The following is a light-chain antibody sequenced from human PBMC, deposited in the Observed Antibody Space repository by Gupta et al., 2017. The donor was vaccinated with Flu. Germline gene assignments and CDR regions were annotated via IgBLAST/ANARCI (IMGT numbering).Light chain of an antibody. CDR1: QSVSSY. CDR2: DAS. CDR3: QRRSNWPPFT. J-gene: IGKJ3*01. V-gene: IGKV3-11*01. Sequence: EIVLTQSPATLSLSPGERATLSCRASQSVSSYLAWYQQKPGQAPRLLIYDASNRAPGTPARFTGSGSGTDFTLTISSREQEDFAVYYCQRRSNWPPFTFGHGTTLDIK.